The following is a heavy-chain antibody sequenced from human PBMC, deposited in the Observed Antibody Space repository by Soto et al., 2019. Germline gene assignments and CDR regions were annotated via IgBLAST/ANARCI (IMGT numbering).Heavy chain of an antibody. Sequence: SETLSLTCAVYGGSFSGYYWSWIRQPPGKGLEWIGEINHSGSTNYNPSIKSRVTISVDTSKNQFSLKLSSVTAADTVVYYCARNFRAPPPTTVTTMGYYYYMYVWGKGPTVTVSS. CDR3: ARNFRAPPPTTVTTMGYYYYMYV. CDR1: GGSFSGYY. V-gene: IGHV4-34*01. D-gene: IGHD4-17*01. CDR2: INHSGST. J-gene: IGHJ6*03.